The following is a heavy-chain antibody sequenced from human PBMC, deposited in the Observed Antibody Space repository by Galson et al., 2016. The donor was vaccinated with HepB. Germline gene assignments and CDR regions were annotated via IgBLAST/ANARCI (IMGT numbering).Heavy chain of an antibody. CDR1: GFTFSNYA. V-gene: IGHV3-23*01. CDR3: AKDSTPLHWFDS. Sequence: SLRLSCAASGFTFSNYAMTWVRQAPGKGLEWVSTINGGTRNTYYADSVKGRFTISRYDSQSTLYLHRNSLRGEDTAVYYCAKDSTPLHWFDSWGQGTLVTVSS. J-gene: IGHJ5*01. CDR2: INGGTRNT.